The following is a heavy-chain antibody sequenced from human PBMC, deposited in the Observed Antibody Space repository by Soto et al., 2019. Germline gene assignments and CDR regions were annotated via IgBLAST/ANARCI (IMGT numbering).Heavy chain of an antibody. CDR1: GITFNTYG. D-gene: IGHD1-1*01. CDR2: IWSDGNNK. J-gene: IGHJ4*02. V-gene: IGHV3-33*01. Sequence: QVQLVESGGGVVQPGRSLRLSCAASGITFNTYGFHWVRQAPGKGLEWVAVIWSDGNNKYHADSVKGRFTISRDSSKNTLYLQMNSLRVEDTAVYYCARIQLDTIMALDYWGQGALVTVSS. CDR3: ARIQLDTIMALDY.